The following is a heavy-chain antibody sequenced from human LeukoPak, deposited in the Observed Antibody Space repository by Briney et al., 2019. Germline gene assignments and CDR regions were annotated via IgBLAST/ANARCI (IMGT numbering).Heavy chain of an antibody. V-gene: IGHV3-30*04. CDR3: ARDRVAVAGTWRFFDFDY. CDR1: GFSFSSYA. CDR2: ISYDGNNK. D-gene: IGHD6-19*01. Sequence: PGRSLRLSCAASGFSFSSYAMHWVRQAPGKGLEWVAVISYDGNNKYYAGSVKGRFTISRDNSKNTLYLQMNSLRAEDTAVYYCARDRVAVAGTWRFFDFDYWGQGTLVTVSS. J-gene: IGHJ4*02.